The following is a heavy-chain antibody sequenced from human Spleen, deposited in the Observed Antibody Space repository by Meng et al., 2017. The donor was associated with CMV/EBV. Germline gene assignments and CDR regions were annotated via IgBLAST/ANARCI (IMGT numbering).Heavy chain of an antibody. CDR1: GFTFSSYS. Sequence: GESLKISCAASGFTFSSYSMNWVRQAPGKGLEWVAFIRYDGSNKYYADSVKGRFTISRDNSKNTLYLQMNSLRAEDTAVYYCAKDRISFSPDAFDIWGQGTMVTVSS. CDR2: IRYDGSNK. J-gene: IGHJ3*02. V-gene: IGHV3-30*02. CDR3: AKDRISFSPDAFDI. D-gene: IGHD3-3*02.